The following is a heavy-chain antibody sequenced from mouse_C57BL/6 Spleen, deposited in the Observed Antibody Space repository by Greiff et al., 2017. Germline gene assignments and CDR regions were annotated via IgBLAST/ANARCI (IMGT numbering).Heavy chain of an antibody. CDR2: IDPNSGGT. CDR1: GYTFTSYW. Sequence: QVHVKQPGAELVKPGASVKLSCKASGYTFTSYWMHWVKQRPGRGLEWIGRIDPNSGGTKYNEKFKSKATLTVDKPSSTAYMQLSSLTSEDSAVYYCARYGAYDYDGAMDYWGQGTSVTVSS. V-gene: IGHV1-72*01. CDR3: ARYGAYDYDGAMDY. D-gene: IGHD2-4*01. J-gene: IGHJ4*01.